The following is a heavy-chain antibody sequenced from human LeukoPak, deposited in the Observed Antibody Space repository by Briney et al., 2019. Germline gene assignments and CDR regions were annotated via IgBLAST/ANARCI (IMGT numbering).Heavy chain of an antibody. CDR1: GFSFSSYS. D-gene: IGHD6-13*01. CDR2: ISSSSIYI. V-gene: IGHV3-21*01. Sequence: GGSLRLSCAASGFSFSSYSMNWVRQAPGKGLEWVSSISSSSIYIYYADSLKGRFTISRDNAKNSLYLQMNSLRAEDTAVYYCARGGLAYSSSWYGASKYYFDYWGQGTLVTVSS. CDR3: ARGGLAYSSSWYGASKYYFDY. J-gene: IGHJ4*02.